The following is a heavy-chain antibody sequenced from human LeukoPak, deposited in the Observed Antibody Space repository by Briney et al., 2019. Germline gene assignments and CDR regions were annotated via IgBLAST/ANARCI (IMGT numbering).Heavy chain of an antibody. J-gene: IGHJ5*02. D-gene: IGHD4-23*01. CDR2: IIPILGIA. CDR3: ARDSGGRFAPVFWFDP. Sequence: SVKVSCKASGGTFSSYAISWVRQAPGQGLEWMGRIIPILGIANYAQKFQGRVTITADKSTSTAYMELSSLRSEDTAVYYCARDSGGRFAPVFWFDPWGQGTLVTVSS. CDR1: GGTFSSYA. V-gene: IGHV1-69*04.